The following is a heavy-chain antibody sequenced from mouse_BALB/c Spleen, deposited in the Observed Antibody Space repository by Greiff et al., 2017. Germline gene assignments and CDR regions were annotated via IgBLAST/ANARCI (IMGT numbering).Heavy chain of an antibody. CDR1: GYTFTNYW. CDR2: IYPGGGYT. V-gene: IGHV1-63*02. J-gene: IGHJ1*01. Sequence: QVQLKQSGAELVRPGTSVKISCKASGYTFTNYWLGWVKQRPGHGLEWIGDIYPGGGYTNYNEKFKGKATLTADTSSSTAYMQLSSLTSEDSAVYFCARNYYGSSHWYFDVWGAGTTVTVSS. CDR3: ARNYYGSSHWYFDV. D-gene: IGHD1-1*01.